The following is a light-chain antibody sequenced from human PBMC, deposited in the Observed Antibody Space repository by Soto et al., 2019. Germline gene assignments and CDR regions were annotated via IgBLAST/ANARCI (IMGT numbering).Light chain of an antibody. CDR1: QSVTSDF. CDR3: QQYGRSSLMFT. J-gene: IGKJ2*01. V-gene: IGKV3-20*01. Sequence: EIVLTQSPGTLSLSPGERATLSCRASQSVTSDFLAWYQQKPGQAPRLLIYGASTRAAGVPDRFSGSGSATDFALTITRLEPEYFAVYYCQQYGRSSLMFTFGQGTKLGV. CDR2: GAS.